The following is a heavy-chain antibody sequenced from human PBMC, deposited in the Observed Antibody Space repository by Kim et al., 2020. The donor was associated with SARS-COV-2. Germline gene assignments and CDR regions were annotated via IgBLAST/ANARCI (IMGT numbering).Heavy chain of an antibody. CDR3: ARHLGSRYFDL. CDR1: GYDFSSYY. CDR2: IYPGDSDT. V-gene: IGHV5-51*01. D-gene: IGHD3-10*01. J-gene: IGHJ2*01. Sequence: GESLKISCKGSGYDFSSYYIGWVRQMPGKGLEWMGIIYPGDSDTRYSPSFQGQVTISADRSINTAFLQWRSLKASDTVMYYCARHLGSRYFDLWGRGTLV.